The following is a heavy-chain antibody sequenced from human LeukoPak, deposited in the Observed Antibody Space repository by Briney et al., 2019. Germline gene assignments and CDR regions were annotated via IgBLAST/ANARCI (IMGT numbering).Heavy chain of an antibody. J-gene: IGHJ3*02. CDR3: ARLTTVVTPYAFDI. V-gene: IGHV1-2*02. Sequence: ASVRVSCKASGYTFSDYYMHWVRQAPGQGLEWMGWMNPKSGDTHYAQRFQGRVTMTRDTSISTAYMELSRMSSDDTAVYYCARLTTVVTPYAFDIWGQGTMVTVSS. CDR1: GYTFSDYY. D-gene: IGHD4-23*01. CDR2: MNPKSGDT.